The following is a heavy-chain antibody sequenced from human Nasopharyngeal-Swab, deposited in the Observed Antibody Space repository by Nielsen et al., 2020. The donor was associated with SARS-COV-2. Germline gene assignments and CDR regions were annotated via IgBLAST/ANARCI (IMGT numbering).Heavy chain of an antibody. V-gene: IGHV3-7*03. D-gene: IGHD3-10*01. CDR2: IKHDGSQK. J-gene: IGHJ6*02. CDR1: GFTFSSYW. Sequence: GGSLKISCAASGFTFSSYWMTWVRQAPGKGLEWVANIKHDGSQKYYVDSVKGRFSISRDNGKNSLDLQMNSLGVDDTAVYYCARDQIGTTMIREVLKRYYYGMDVWGQGTTVTVSS. CDR3: ARDQIGTTMIREVLKRYYYGMDV.